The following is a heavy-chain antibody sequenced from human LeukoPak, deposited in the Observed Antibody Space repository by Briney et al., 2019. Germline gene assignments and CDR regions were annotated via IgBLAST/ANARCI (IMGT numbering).Heavy chain of an antibody. CDR2: ISGDGGST. CDR3: AKVIYDYVWGRYRQGVFDI. V-gene: IGHV3-43*02. D-gene: IGHD3-16*02. J-gene: IGHJ3*02. CDR1: GFTFNDYA. Sequence: GGSLRLSCAASGFTFNDYAMHWVRQAPGKGLEWVSLISGDGGSTYYADSVKGRFTISRDNSKNALYLQMNSLRTEDTALYYCAKVIYDYVWGRYRQGVFDIWGQGTMVTVSS.